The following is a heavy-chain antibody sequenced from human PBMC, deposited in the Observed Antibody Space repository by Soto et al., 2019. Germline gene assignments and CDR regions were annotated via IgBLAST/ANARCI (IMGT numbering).Heavy chain of an antibody. CDR3: ARDAVTTRYYYYMDV. D-gene: IGHD4-17*01. CDR1: GFTFSSYS. CDR2: ISSSSSYI. Sequence: GGSLRLSCAASGFTFSSYSMNWVRQAPGKGLEWVSSISSSSSYIYYADSVKGRFTISRDNAKNSLYLQMNSLRAEDTAVYYCARDAVTTRYYYYMDVWGKGTTVTVSS. J-gene: IGHJ6*03. V-gene: IGHV3-21*01.